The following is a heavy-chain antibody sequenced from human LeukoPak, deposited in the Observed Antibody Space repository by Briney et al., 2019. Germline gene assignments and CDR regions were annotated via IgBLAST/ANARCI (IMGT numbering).Heavy chain of an antibody. CDR1: SGSIRSSRYY. Sequence: SETLSLTCTVSSGSIRSSRYYGGWIRQPPGKGLEWIGSIFYSGSTYYNPSLKSRVTMSVDTSKNQFSLKLSSVTSADTAVYYCATDNFYFQYWGQGSLVTVSS. CDR3: ATDNFYFQY. J-gene: IGHJ1*01. CDR2: IFYSGST. D-gene: IGHD3-9*01. V-gene: IGHV4-39*01.